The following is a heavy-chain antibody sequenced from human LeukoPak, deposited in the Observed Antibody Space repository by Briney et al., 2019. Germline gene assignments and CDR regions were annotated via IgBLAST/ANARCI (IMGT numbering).Heavy chain of an antibody. CDR3: ARDTPGLGVDY. CDR2: ISWNAINT. V-gene: IGHV3-43*01. J-gene: IGHJ4*02. D-gene: IGHD3-16*01. Sequence: GGSLRLSCAASGFTFNAFTMHWVRQAPGKGLEWVSLISWNAINTHYADSVKGRFTISRDNGKNSLYLQMNSLRSEDTALYYCARDTPGLGVDYWGQGTLVTVSS. CDR1: GFTFNAFT.